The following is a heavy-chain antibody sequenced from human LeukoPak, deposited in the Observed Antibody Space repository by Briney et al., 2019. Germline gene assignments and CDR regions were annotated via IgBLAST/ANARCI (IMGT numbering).Heavy chain of an antibody. CDR2: IKSKTDGGTT. CDR1: GFTFSNAW. J-gene: IGHJ4*02. CDR3: TTEPYYDILTGYYRGGY. D-gene: IGHD3-9*01. V-gene: IGHV3-15*01. Sequence: PGGSLRLSCAASGFTFSNAWMSWVRQAPGKGLEWVGRIKSKTDGGTTDYAAPVKGRFTISRDDSKNTLYLQMNSLKTEDTAVYYCTTEPYYDILTGYYRGGYWGQGTLVTVSS.